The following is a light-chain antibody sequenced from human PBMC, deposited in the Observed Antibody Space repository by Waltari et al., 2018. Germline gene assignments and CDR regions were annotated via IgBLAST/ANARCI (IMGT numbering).Light chain of an antibody. J-gene: IGKJ4*01. CDR3: LKRAGGPL. CDR1: QSVNTY. CDR2: GAS. V-gene: IGKV3-11*01. Sequence: EIVLTHSPATLSLSPGESATLSCRASQSVNTYLDWFQQKPGQAPRLLIYGASNRAAGIPARFSGSGSGTDFTLTISSLEPEDFAVYYCLKRAGGPLFGGGTKVE.